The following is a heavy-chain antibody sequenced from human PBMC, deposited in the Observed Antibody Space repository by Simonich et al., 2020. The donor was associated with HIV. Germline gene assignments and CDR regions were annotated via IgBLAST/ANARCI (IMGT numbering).Heavy chain of an antibody. J-gene: IGHJ4*02. V-gene: IGHV4-34*01. D-gene: IGHD2-2*01. CDR3: ARGFYQRLYYFDY. Sequence: QVQLQQWGAGLLKPSETLSLTCAVYGGSFSGYYWSWIRQPPGKGPEGVGEINHSGSTNYNPSLKSRVTISVDTSKNQFSLKLSSVTAADTAVYYCARGFYQRLYYFDYWGQGTLVTVSS. CDR2: INHSGST. CDR1: GGSFSGYY.